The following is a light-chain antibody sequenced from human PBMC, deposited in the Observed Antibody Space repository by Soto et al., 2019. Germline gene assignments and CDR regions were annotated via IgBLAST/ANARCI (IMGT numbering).Light chain of an antibody. CDR3: QSWVTGTYVV. CDR2: LNSDGSH. CDR1: SEHSTYA. J-gene: IGLJ2*01. V-gene: IGLV4-69*01. Sequence: QLVLTQSPSASASLGASVKLTCTLTSEHSTYAIAWHQQQPEKGPRYLMKLNSDGSHITGAGIPDRFSGSSSGTERYLTISGLQAEDEADYYCQSWVTGTYVVFGGGTKLTVL.